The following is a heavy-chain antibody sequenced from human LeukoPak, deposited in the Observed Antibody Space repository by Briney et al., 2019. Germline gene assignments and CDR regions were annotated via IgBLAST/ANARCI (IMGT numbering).Heavy chain of an antibody. CDR2: IYYSGST. CDR3: TRDTYYYDSSGSLRFDY. J-gene: IGHJ4*02. V-gene: IGHV4-39*07. Sequence: PSETLSLTCTVSGGSISSSSYYWGWIRQPPGKGLEWIGSIYYSGSTYYNPSLKSRVTMSVDTSKNQFSLKLSSVTAADTAGCYCTRDTYYYDSSGSLRFDYWGQGTLVTVSS. CDR1: GGSISSSSYY. D-gene: IGHD3-22*01.